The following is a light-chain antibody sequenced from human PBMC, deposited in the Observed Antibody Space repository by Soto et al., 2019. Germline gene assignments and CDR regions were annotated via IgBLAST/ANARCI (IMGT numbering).Light chain of an antibody. Sequence: EIVLTQSPATLSLXPGDRATLSCRASQSVSTYLAWCQQKPGQAPRLLIYDASNRAAGIPARFSGSGSGTDFTLTISSLEPEDVAVYYCQQRSSWPPTFGQGTKVDIK. CDR1: QSVSTY. V-gene: IGKV3-11*01. J-gene: IGKJ1*01. CDR3: QQRSSWPPT. CDR2: DAS.